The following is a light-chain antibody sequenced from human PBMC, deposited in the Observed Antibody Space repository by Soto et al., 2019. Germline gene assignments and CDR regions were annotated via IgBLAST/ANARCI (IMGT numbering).Light chain of an antibody. J-gene: IGLJ3*02. Sequence: QSVLTQPPSVSEASRQRVTISCSGSSSNIGNNAVNWYQQLPGKAPKLLIYYDDLLPSGVSDRFSGSKSGTSASLAISGLQSEDEADYYCAAWDDSLNGQVFGGGTKVTVL. CDR2: YDD. V-gene: IGLV1-36*01. CDR1: SSNIGNNA. CDR3: AAWDDSLNGQV.